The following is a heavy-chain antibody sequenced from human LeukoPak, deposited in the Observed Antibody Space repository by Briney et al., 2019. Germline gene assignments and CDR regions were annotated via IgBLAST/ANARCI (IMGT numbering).Heavy chain of an antibody. CDR1: GGSISSSNW. CDR3: ARGRGLLGY. J-gene: IGHJ4*02. Sequence: SETLSLTCAVSGGSISSSNWWSWVRQPPGKGLEWIGEINHSGSTNYNPSLKSRVTISVDTSKNQFSLKLSSVTAADTAVYYCARGRGLLGYWGQGTLVTVSS. D-gene: IGHD2-15*01. CDR2: INHSGST. V-gene: IGHV4-4*02.